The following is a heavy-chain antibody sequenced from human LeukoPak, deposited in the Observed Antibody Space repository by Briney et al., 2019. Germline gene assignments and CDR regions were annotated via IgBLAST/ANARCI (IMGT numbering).Heavy chain of an antibody. V-gene: IGHV3-30*18. D-gene: IGHD3-22*01. CDR2: ISYDGSNK. CDR3: AKDWADYYDSSGYYDY. CDR1: GFTFISYG. J-gene: IGHJ4*02. Sequence: PGGSLRLSCAASGFTFISYGMHWVRQAPGKGLEWVAVISYDGSNKYYADSVKGRFTISRDNSKNTLYLQMNSLRAEDTAVYYCAKDWADYYDSSGYYDYWGQGTLVTVSS.